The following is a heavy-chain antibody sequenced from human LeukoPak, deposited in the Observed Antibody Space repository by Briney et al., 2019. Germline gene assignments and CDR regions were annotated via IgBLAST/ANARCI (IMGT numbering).Heavy chain of an antibody. Sequence: ASVKVSCKASGYTFTGYYMHWVRQAPGQGLEWMGWINPNSGGTNYAQKFQGRVTMTRDTSISTAYMELSRLRSDDTAVYYCARGGEVAAYYYYYYYMDGWGKGTTVTISS. D-gene: IGHD3-10*01. CDR1: GYTFTGYY. J-gene: IGHJ6*03. CDR3: ARGGEVAAYYYYYYYMDG. CDR2: INPNSGGT. V-gene: IGHV1-2*02.